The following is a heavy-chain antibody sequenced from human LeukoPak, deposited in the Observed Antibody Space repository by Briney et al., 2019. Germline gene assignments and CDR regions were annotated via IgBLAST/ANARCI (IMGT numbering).Heavy chain of an antibody. Sequence: SSYIYYADSVKGRFTISRDNAKNSPYLQMNSLRAEDTAVYYCARDHDYGDYAYYYYMDVRGKGTTVTVSS. CDR2: SSYI. J-gene: IGHJ6*03. V-gene: IGHV3-21*01. CDR3: ARDHDYGDYAYYYYMDV. D-gene: IGHD4-17*01.